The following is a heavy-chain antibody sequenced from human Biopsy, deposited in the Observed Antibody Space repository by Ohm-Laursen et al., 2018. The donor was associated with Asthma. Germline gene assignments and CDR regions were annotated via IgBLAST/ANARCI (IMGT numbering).Heavy chain of an antibody. CDR3: ARGLDYSGRSGFDY. CDR1: GFTFSSSA. V-gene: IGHV3-23*01. J-gene: IGHJ4*02. CDR2: ITGSGGTT. Sequence: SLRLSCAASGFTFSSSAMGWVRQAPGKGLERVSAITGSGGTTYYADSVRGRFTISRDNSMNTLYLHMNSLRVEDTAVYYCARGLDYSGRSGFDYWGQGSLVTVSS. D-gene: IGHD3-10*01.